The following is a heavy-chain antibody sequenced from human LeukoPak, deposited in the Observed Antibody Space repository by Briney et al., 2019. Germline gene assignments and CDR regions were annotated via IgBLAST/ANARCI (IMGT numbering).Heavy chain of an antibody. CDR3: AKDGFIGDSSASGSYGMDV. J-gene: IGHJ6*02. CDR1: GFTFSNYG. V-gene: IGHV3-30*18. CDR2: TSYDGSNK. Sequence: PGRSLRLSCAASGFTFSNYGMHWVRQAPGKGLEWVALTSYDGSNKYFADSVKGRFTISRDKSKNMLYLQMNSLRAEDTAVYYCAKDGFIGDSSASGSYGMDVWGQGTTVTVSS. D-gene: IGHD3-10*01.